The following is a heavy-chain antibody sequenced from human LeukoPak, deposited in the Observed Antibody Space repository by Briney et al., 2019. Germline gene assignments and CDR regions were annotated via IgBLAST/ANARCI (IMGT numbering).Heavy chain of an antibody. V-gene: IGHV4-34*01. J-gene: IGHJ6*03. Sequence: SETLSLTCTVSGGSISSYYWSWIRQPPGKGLEWIGEINHSGSTNYNPSLKSRVTISVDTSKNQFSLKLSSVTAADTAVYYCARGHKTGTSYYYYYYYMDVWGKGTTVTVSS. CDR3: ARGHKTGTSYYYYYYYMDV. D-gene: IGHD1-1*01. CDR2: INHSGST. CDR1: GGSISSYY.